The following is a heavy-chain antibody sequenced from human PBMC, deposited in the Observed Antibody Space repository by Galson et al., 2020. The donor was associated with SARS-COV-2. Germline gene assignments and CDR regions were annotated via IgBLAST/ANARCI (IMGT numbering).Heavy chain of an antibody. V-gene: IGHV5-51*01. J-gene: IGHJ4*02. D-gene: IGHD3-16*01. CDR3: ARGAGGVSYYFDY. Sequence: GESPKISCQGSGYSFTNYWIGWVRQMPGTGLEWMGIIYPGDSDTRYSPSFQGQVTISADKSISTAYLQWSSLKASDTAIYYCARGAGGVSYYFDYWGQGTLVPVSS. CDR2: IYPGDSDT. CDR1: GYSFTNYW.